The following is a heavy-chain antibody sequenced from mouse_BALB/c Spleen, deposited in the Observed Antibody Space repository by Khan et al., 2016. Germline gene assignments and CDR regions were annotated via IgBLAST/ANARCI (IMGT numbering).Heavy chain of an antibody. V-gene: IGHV7-3*02. Sequence: EVELVESGGGLVQPGGSLRLSCATSGFTFTDYYMSWVSQPPGKALEWLGFIRNKANGYTIEYSSSVRGPFTISSDNSQSTLYLQMNTLRAEDSATYYCARLMRNYAMDYWGQGTSVTVSA. J-gene: IGHJ4*01. CDR1: GFTFTDYY. CDR3: ARLMRNYAMDY. CDR2: IRNKANGYTI.